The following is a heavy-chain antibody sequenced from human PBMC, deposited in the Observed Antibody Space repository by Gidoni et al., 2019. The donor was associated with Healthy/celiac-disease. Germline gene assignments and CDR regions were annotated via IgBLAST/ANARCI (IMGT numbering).Heavy chain of an antibody. Sequence: EVQRVETGGGLLQPGGSLRLSCAAYGYTVSSNYLSLVRQAPGKGLEWVSVIESGGSTYYAESVKGRVTISRDNSKNTLYLQMNSLRDEDTAVYYGARARYRYYYMDVWGKGTTVTVS. CDR1: GYTVSSNY. D-gene: IGHD3-16*02. J-gene: IGHJ6*03. CDR2: IESGGST. V-gene: IGHV3-53*02. CDR3: ARARYRYYYMDV.